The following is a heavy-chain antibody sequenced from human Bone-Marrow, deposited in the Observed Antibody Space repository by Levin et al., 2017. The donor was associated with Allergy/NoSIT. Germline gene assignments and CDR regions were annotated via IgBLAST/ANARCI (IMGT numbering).Heavy chain of an antibody. J-gene: IGHJ5*02. CDR3: ARHWGTSGGWFDL. CDR1: GGSISSDY. V-gene: IGHV4-59*08. Sequence: SETLSLTCTVSGGSISSDYWGWIRQPPGRGLEWIGHIYYTGGTNYNPSFKSRVTISVDTSRNQFSLKLNSVTAADTAVYYCARHWGTSGGWFDLWGQGSLATVSS. CDR2: IYYTGGT. D-gene: IGHD3-16*01.